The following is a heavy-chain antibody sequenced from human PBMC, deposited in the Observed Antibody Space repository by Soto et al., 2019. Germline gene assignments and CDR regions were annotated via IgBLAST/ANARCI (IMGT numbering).Heavy chain of an antibody. J-gene: IGHJ4*02. V-gene: IGHV4-39*01. CDR1: GGSISSSSYY. D-gene: IGHD2-2*01. Sequence: SETLSLTCTVSGGSISSSSYYWGWIRQPPGKGLEWIGSIYYSGSTYYNPSLKSRVTISVDTSKNQFSLKLSSVTAADTAVYYCARRGACSSTSCYVTSPFDYWAREPWSPSPQ. CDR3: ARRGACSSTSCYVTSPFDY. CDR2: IYYSGST.